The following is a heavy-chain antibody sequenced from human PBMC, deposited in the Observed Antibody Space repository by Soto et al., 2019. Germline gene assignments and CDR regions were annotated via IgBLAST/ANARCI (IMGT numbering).Heavy chain of an antibody. Sequence: ASVKVSCKASGYTFTSYYMHWVRQAPGQGLEWMGIINPSGGNTSYAQKFQGRVTMTRDTSTSTVYMELSSLRSEDTAVYYCARGPRIAVAGTIAFDIWGQGTMVTVSS. CDR1: GYTFTSYY. CDR3: ARGPRIAVAGTIAFDI. J-gene: IGHJ3*02. D-gene: IGHD6-19*01. V-gene: IGHV1-46*01. CDR2: INPSGGNT.